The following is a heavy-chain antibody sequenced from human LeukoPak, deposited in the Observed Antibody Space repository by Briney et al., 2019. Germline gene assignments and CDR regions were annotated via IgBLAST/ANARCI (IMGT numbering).Heavy chain of an antibody. CDR1: GYTFTGYY. CDR2: INPNSGGT. V-gene: IGHV1-2*02. CDR3: AREGVRNAFYI. Sequence: ASVKVSCKASGYTFTGYYMHWVRQAPGQGLEWMGWINPNSGGTNYGRVTMTRDTSISTAYMELSRLRSDDTAVYYCAREGVRNAFYIWGQGTMVTVSS. J-gene: IGHJ3*02. D-gene: IGHD3-10*01.